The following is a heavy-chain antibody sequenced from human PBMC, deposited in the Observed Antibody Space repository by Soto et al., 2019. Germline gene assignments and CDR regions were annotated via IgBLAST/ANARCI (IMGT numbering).Heavy chain of an antibody. Sequence: QVQLVQSGAEVKKPGSSVKVSCKASGGTFSSYAISWVRQAPGQGLEWMGGIIPIFGTANYAQKFQGRVTITADESTSTAYMELSSLRSEDTAVYYCARGTTYGDYAYGTNYYYYGMDVWGQGTTVTVSS. V-gene: IGHV1-69*01. J-gene: IGHJ6*02. CDR2: IIPIFGTA. D-gene: IGHD4-17*01. CDR1: GGTFSSYA. CDR3: ARGTTYGDYAYGTNYYYYGMDV.